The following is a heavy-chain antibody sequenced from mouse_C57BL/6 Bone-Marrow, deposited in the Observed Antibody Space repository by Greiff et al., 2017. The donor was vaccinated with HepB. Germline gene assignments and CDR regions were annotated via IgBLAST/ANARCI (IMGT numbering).Heavy chain of an antibody. J-gene: IGHJ2*01. Sequence: EVQLQQSGPELVKPGASVKISCKASGYSSTGYYMNWVKQSPEKSLEWIGEINPSTGGTTYNQKFKAKATLTVDKSSSTAYMQLKSLRSEDSAVYYCARRHNFDYWGQGTTLTV. CDR3: ARRHNFDY. V-gene: IGHV1-42*01. CDR1: GYSSTGYY. CDR2: INPSTGGT. D-gene: IGHD3-1*01.